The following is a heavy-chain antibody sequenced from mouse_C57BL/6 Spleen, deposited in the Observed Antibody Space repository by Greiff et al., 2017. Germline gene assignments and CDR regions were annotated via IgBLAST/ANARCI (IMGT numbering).Heavy chain of an antibody. CDR1: GYSITSGYY. V-gene: IGHV3-6*01. CDR2: ISYDGSN. J-gene: IGHJ3*01. Sequence: VQLKESGPGLVKPSPSLSLTCSVTGYSITSGYYWNWIRQFPGNKLEWMGYISYDGSNNYNPSLKNRISITRDTSKNQFFLKLNSVTTEDTATYYCAREDTSFAYWGQGTLVTVSA. CDR3: AREDTSFAY.